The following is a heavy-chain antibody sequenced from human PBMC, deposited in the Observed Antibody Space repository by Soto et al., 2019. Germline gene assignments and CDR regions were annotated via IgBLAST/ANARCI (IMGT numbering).Heavy chain of an antibody. Sequence: TSETLSLTCAVYGGSFSGYYWTWIRQPPGTGLEWIGEINHSGSTNYNPSLKSRVTISVDTSKNQFSLKLTSVTAADTAVYYCARDKITCYFDYWGQGTLVTVSS. CDR1: GGSFSGYY. J-gene: IGHJ4*02. CDR3: ARDKITCYFDY. CDR2: INHSGST. V-gene: IGHV4-34*01. D-gene: IGHD3-10*01.